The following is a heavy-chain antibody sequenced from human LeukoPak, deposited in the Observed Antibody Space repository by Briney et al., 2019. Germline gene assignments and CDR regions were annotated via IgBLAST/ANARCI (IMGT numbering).Heavy chain of an antibody. V-gene: IGHV3-48*04. J-gene: IGHJ3*01. D-gene: IGHD1-26*01. Sequence: PGASLRLSCAASGFTFSRYSMNWVRQAPGKGLEWISYISSSGTTIYYADSVRGRFTISRDNAKGTLYLQMNSLRAKDTAMYSCVKAPPWGAFAFWGQGTMVTVSS. CDR2: ISSSGTTI. CDR3: VKAPPWGAFAF. CDR1: GFTFSRYS.